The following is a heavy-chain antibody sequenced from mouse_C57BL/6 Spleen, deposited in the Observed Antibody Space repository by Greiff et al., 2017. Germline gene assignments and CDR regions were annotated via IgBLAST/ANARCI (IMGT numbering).Heavy chain of an antibody. CDR2: ISSGSSTI. J-gene: IGHJ4*01. CDR3: ARQYYGSSRKYYAMEG. CDR1: GFTFSDYG. D-gene: IGHD1-1*01. V-gene: IGHV5-17*01. Sequence: EVQGVESGGDLVKPGGSLKLSCAASGFTFSDYGMHWVRQAPEKGLEWVAYISSGSSTIYYADTVKGRFTISRDNAKNTLFLKMTSLRSEDTAMYYGARQYYGSSRKYYAMEGWGKGASVTVAS.